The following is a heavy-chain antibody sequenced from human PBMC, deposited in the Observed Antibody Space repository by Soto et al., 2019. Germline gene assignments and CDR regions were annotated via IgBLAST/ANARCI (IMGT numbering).Heavy chain of an antibody. J-gene: IGHJ4*02. CDR2: MNPNSGNT. Sequence: GASVKVSCKTSGGTFSSYAISWVRQAPGQGLEWMGWMNPNSGNTGYAQKFQGRVTMTRNTSISTAYMELSSLRSEDTAVYYCARVIVRTSYSDTSGYYLKYWGQGTLVTVSS. CDR3: ARVIVRTSYSDTSGYYLKY. V-gene: IGHV1-8*02. CDR1: GGTFSSYA. D-gene: IGHD3-22*01.